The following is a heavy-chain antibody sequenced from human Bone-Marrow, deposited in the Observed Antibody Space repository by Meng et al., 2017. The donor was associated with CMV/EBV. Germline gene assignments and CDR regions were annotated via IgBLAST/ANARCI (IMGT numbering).Heavy chain of an antibody. Sequence: LRLSCAASASTFSTKPMHWVRQAPGKGLERVASVWYDGTEKFYGDSVKGRFVISRDNSKNTLYLQMNSLRGEDTAVYYCARDTPHFYWGQGILVTVSS. V-gene: IGHV3-33*01. CDR3: ARDTPHFY. CDR2: VWYDGTEK. CDR1: ASTFSTKP. J-gene: IGHJ4*02.